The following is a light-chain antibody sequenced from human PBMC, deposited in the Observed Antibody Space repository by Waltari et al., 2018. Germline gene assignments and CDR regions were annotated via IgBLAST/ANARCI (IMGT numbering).Light chain of an antibody. CDR1: SNDVGGYDY. CDR3: CSYSGTFTWV. J-gene: IGLJ3*02. V-gene: IGLV2-11*01. CDR2: GVS. Sequence: QSALTQPRSVSGSPAQSVTITCTGTSNDVGGYDYVSWFQPHRDSAPKVLIYGVSQRPAGVPDRFSGFKSGNTASLTISGLQAEDEGDYYCCSYSGTFTWVFGGGTRVTVL.